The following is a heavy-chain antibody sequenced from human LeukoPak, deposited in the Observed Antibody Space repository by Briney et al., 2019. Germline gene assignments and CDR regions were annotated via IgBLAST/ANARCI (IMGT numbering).Heavy chain of an antibody. J-gene: IGHJ1*01. CDR1: GFTFSSYA. CDR2: ISGSGGST. D-gene: IGHD3-22*01. V-gene: IGHV3-23*01. CDR3: AKTNYYDSSGYYYGYFQH. Sequence: PGGSLRLSCAASGFTFSSYAMSWVRQAPGKGLEWVSAISGSGGSTYYADSVKGRFTISRDNSKNTLYLQMNSLRAEDTAVYYCAKTNYYDSSGYYYGYFQHWGQGTLVTVSS.